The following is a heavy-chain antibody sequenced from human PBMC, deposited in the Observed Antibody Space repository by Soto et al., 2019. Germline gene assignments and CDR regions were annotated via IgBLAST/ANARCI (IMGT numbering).Heavy chain of an antibody. CDR2: IYTSGNT. Sequence: NPSETLSLTCNVSGASISDYYWRWIRQPPGKGLEWIGYIYTSGNTNYNPSLKRRVTISVDTSKNQFSLKLRSVTAADTAVYYCASHVGSGYSDYWGQGTLVTVS. V-gene: IGHV4-59*13. J-gene: IGHJ4*02. D-gene: IGHD1-26*01. CDR1: GASISDYY. CDR3: ASHVGSGYSDY.